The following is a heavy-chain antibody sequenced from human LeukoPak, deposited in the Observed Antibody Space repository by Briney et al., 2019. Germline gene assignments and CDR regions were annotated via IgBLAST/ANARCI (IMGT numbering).Heavy chain of an antibody. D-gene: IGHD3-22*01. Sequence: GESLKISCKGSGYSFTTYWIGRVRQLSGKGLQGVATVHPSDSDPRYSPSFQGQVTISADKSINTAYLQWSSLKASDTAMYYCATGWRGTYYDPAHYWGQGTLVTVSS. CDR2: VHPSDSDP. CDR1: GYSFTTYW. J-gene: IGHJ4*02. CDR3: ATGWRGTYYDPAHY. V-gene: IGHV5-51*01.